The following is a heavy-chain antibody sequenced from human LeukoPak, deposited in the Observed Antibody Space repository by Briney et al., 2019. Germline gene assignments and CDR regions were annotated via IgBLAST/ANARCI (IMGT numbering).Heavy chain of an antibody. CDR1: GGSISNYY. Sequence: PSETLSLTCTVSGGSISNYYWSWIRQPAGEGLEWIGRIHSSGSTNYNPSLKSRVTVSLDTSKTQFSLKLSSVTAADTAVYYCARDGDGDHDYWGQGTLVTVSS. V-gene: IGHV4-4*07. D-gene: IGHD4-17*01. CDR2: IHSSGST. CDR3: ARDGDGDHDY. J-gene: IGHJ4*02.